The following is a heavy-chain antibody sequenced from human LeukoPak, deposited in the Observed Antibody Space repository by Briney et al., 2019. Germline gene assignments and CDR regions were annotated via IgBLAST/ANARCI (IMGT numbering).Heavy chain of an antibody. J-gene: IGHJ2*01. CDR2: IYYGGST. D-gene: IGHD2-15*01. CDR3: ARDSSWDCSGGSCHSVLGKSSYWYFDL. CDR1: GGSISSSNYY. V-gene: IGHV4-39*07. Sequence: SETLSLTCTVSGGSISSSNYYWGWIRQPPRKGLEWIGSIYYGGSTYYNPSLKSRVTISIDTSRNQFSLKLTSLTAADTAVYYCARDSSWDCSGGSCHSVLGKSSYWYFDLWGRGTLVTVSS.